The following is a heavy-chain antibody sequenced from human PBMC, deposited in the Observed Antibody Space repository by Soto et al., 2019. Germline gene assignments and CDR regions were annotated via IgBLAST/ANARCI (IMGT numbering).Heavy chain of an antibody. CDR2: INHSGST. D-gene: IGHD4-4*01. V-gene: IGHV4-34*01. J-gene: IGHJ4*02. Sequence: SSETLSLTCAVYGGSFSGYYWSWIRQPPGKGLEWIGEINHSGSTNYNPSLKSRVTISVDTSKSQFSLKLSSVTAADTAVYYCARADSNSYFDYWGQGTLVTVSS. CDR3: ARADSNSYFDY. CDR1: GGSFSGYY.